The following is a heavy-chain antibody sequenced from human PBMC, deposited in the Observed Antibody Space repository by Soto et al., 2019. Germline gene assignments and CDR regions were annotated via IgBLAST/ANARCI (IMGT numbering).Heavy chain of an antibody. Sequence: SETLSLTCTVSGGSLSSHYWIWIRQSPGKGLEWIGYVYFSGNTNYNPSLKSRVTISIDTSKNQFSLRLASVTAADTAFYYCGSVRPSGYVLSWGQGTLVTVSS. CDR2: VYFSGNT. CDR1: GGSLSSHY. J-gene: IGHJ5*02. V-gene: IGHV4-59*11. D-gene: IGHD6-25*01. CDR3: GSVRPSGYVLS.